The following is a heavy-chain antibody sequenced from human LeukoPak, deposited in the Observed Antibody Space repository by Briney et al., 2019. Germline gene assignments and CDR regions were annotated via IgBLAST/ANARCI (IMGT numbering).Heavy chain of an antibody. V-gene: IGHV3-23*01. CDR2: ISGSGGST. CDR1: GFTFSSYA. D-gene: IGHD2-21*02. Sequence: GGSLRLSCAASGFTFSSYAMSWVRQAPGKGQEWVSAISGSGGSTYYADSVKGRFTISRDNSKNTLYLQMNSLRAEDTAVYYCAKVRSGDGSFDYWGQGTLVTVSS. J-gene: IGHJ4*02. CDR3: AKVRSGDGSFDY.